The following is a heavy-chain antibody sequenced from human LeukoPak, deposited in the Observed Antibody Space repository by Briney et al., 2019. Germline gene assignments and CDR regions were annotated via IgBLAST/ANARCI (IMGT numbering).Heavy chain of an antibody. V-gene: IGHV3-23*01. CDR3: VRNRHTSRPPYGMDV. CDR2: ITGSGDST. Sequence: GGSLRLSCAASGFTFSSYVMGWVRQAPGKGLEWVSAITGSGDSTYYSDSVTGRFTISRDNSKNTLYLQMSHLRDEDTAVYSCVRNRHTSRPPYGMDVWGQGTTVTVSS. J-gene: IGHJ6*02. CDR1: GFTFSSYV. D-gene: IGHD2-2*01.